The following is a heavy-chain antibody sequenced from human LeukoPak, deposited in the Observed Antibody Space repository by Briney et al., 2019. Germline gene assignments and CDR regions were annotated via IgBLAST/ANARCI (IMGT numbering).Heavy chain of an antibody. J-gene: IGHJ4*02. CDR3: ARVRGSAGTHYDYVWGSYRPNYFDY. V-gene: IGHV4-34*01. D-gene: IGHD3-16*02. CDR1: GGSFSGYY. CDR2: INHSGST. Sequence: PSETLSLTCAVYGGSFSGYYWSWIRQPPGKGLEWIGEINHSGSTNYNPSLKSRVTISVDTSKNQFSLKLSSVTAADTAVYYCARVRGSAGTHYDYVWGSYRPNYFDYWGQGTLVTVSS.